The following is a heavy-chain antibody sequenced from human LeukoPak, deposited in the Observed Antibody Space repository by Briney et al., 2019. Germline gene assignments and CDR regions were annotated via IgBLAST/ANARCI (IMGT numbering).Heavy chain of an antibody. J-gene: IGHJ1*01. CDR3: ARGTISIAADF. D-gene: IGHD6-13*01. CDR2: IYYSGST. Sequence: SQTLSLTYTVSGGSISSGDYFWSWIRQPPGKGLEWIGYIYYSGSTNYNPSLKSRVTISVDTSKNQFSLKLSSVTAADTAVYYCARGTISIAADFWGQGTLVTVSS. V-gene: IGHV4-30-4*08. CDR1: GGSISSGDYF.